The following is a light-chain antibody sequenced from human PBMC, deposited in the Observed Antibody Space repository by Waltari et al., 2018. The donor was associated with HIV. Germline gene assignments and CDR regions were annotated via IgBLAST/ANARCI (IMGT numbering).Light chain of an antibody. Sequence: DIKMTQSPSSLSASVGDRVTITCRASQSISSYLNWYQQKPGKAPKLLIYAASSLQRGVPSRFSASGSGTDFTLTISSLQPEDCATYYCQHSYSTPRTFGHGTKVEIK. CDR2: AAS. V-gene: IGKV1-39*01. CDR1: QSISSY. J-gene: IGKJ1*01. CDR3: QHSYSTPRT.